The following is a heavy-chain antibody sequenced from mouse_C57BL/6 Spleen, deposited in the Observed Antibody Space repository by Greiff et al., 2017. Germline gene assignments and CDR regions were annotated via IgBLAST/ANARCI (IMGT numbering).Heavy chain of an antibody. CDR1: GFNFKNTY. Sequence: VQLKQSVAELVRPGASVKLSCTASGFNFKNTYMHWVKQRPEQGLEWIGRIDPANGNTKYTPKFQGKATITADTSSNTAYLQLSSLTSEDTAIYYCARYSWYFDVWGTGTTVTVSS. J-gene: IGHJ1*03. CDR2: IDPANGNT. CDR3: ARYSWYFDV. V-gene: IGHV14-3*01.